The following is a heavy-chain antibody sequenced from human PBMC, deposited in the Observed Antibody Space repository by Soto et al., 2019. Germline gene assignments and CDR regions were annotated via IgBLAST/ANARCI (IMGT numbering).Heavy chain of an antibody. J-gene: IGHJ5*02. CDR1: GYTFTGYY. Sequence: ASVKVSCKASGYTFTGYYVHWVRQAPGQGLEWMGWINPNSGDTNSAQKFQGRVTLTRDTSISTAYMELRRLRSDDTAVYYCAKSAPLYCTSTSCFTTSYNWFDPWGQGTLVTV. V-gene: IGHV1-2*02. D-gene: IGHD2-2*01. CDR2: INPNSGDT. CDR3: AKSAPLYCTSTSCFTTSYNWFDP.